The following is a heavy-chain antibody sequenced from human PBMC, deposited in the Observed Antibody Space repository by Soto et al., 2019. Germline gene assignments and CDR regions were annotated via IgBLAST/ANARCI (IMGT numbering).Heavy chain of an antibody. CDR3: ANSGSGSNYDH. V-gene: IGHV1-69*01. J-gene: IGHJ5*02. CDR2: ILPIFGTA. D-gene: IGHD4-4*01. CDR1: GCTFSNYA. Sequence: QVQLVQSGAEVKEPGSSVKVSCKTSGCTFSNYAISWVRQAPGQGLEWMGGILPIFGTANYAQKFQCRVTITADESTSTCYMELISLRSEDTAVDYCANSGSGSNYDHWGQGTLDTVPS.